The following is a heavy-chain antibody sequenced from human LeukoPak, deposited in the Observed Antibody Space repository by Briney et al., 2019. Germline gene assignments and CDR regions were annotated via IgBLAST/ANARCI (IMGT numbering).Heavy chain of an antibody. Sequence: GGSLRLSCAASGFTFTDYSMTWVRQAPGKGLEWVSSISTVSTYTFYSDSVKGRFTISRDNRKDTLYLQMSSLSAEDTAVYYCARDGSGFYYYYYMDVWGRGTAVTVSS. D-gene: IGHD6-25*01. CDR2: ISTVSTYT. J-gene: IGHJ6*03. CDR3: ARDGSGFYYYYYMDV. CDR1: GFTFTDYS. V-gene: IGHV3-21*01.